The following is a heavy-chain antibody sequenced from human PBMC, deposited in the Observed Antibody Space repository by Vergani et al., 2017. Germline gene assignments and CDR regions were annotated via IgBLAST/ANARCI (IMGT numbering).Heavy chain of an antibody. CDR2: ISGSGGST. V-gene: IGHV3-23*04. J-gene: IGHJ5*02. CDR3: AKDIGAALIGSNWFDP. Sequence: VQLVESGGGLVQPGGSLRLSCAASGFTFSSYAMSWVRQAPGKGLEWVSAISGSGGSTYYADSVKGRFTISRDNSKNTLYLQMNSLRAEDTALYYCAKDIGAALIGSNWFDPWGQGTLVTVSS. CDR1: GFTFSSYA. D-gene: IGHD1-26*01.